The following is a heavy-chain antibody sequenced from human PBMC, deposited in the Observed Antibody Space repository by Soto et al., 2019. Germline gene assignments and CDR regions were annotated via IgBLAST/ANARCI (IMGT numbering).Heavy chain of an antibody. J-gene: IGHJ6*02. Sequence: SVKVSCKASGGTFSSYAISWVRQAPGQGLEWMGGIIPTFGTANYAQKFQGRVTITADKSTSTAYMELSSLRSEDTAVYYCARDRGYCSSTSCTPLGGMDVWGQGTTVTVSS. CDR1: GGTFSSYA. CDR2: IIPTFGTA. CDR3: ARDRGYCSSTSCTPLGGMDV. D-gene: IGHD2-2*01. V-gene: IGHV1-69*06.